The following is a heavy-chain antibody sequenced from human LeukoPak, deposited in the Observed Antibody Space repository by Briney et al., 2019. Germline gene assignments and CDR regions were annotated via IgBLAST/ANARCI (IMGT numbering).Heavy chain of an antibody. D-gene: IGHD3-3*01. Sequence: ASVKVSCKASGYTFTSYYMHWVRQAPGQGLEWMGIINPSGGSTSYAQKFQGRVTMTRDTSTSTVYMELSSLRSEDTAVYYCARVLYDFWSGSADAFDIWGQGTMVTVSS. CDR3: ARVLYDFWSGSADAFDI. CDR1: GYTFTSYY. J-gene: IGHJ3*02. V-gene: IGHV1-46*01. CDR2: INPSGGST.